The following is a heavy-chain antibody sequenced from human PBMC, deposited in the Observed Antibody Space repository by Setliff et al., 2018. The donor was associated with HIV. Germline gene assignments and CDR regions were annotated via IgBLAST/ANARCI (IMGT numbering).Heavy chain of an antibody. CDR2: IYNSGNT. Sequence: PSETLSLTCTVSGGSISSHYWSWIRQPAGKGLEWIGRIYNSGNTNYNPSLKSRVNMSVDASENQFSLNLKSVTAADTAVYYCARDGVQYSSGWNGYYCDYWGQGTLVTVSS. J-gene: IGHJ4*02. D-gene: IGHD6-19*01. V-gene: IGHV4-4*07. CDR3: ARDGVQYSSGWNGYYCDY. CDR1: GGSISSHY.